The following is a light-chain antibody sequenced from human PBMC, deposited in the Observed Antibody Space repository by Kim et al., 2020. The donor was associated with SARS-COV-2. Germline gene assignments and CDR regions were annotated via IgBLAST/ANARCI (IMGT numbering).Light chain of an antibody. J-gene: IGKJ1*01. CDR1: QSVTSSY. Sequence: SPGESATLSCWASQSVTSSYLAWYQQKPGQAPRLLIYGASNRATGIPDRFSGSGSGTDFTLTISRLEPEDFAVYYCHQYGSTPRAFGQGTKVDIK. CDR3: HQYGSTPRA. V-gene: IGKV3-20*01. CDR2: GAS.